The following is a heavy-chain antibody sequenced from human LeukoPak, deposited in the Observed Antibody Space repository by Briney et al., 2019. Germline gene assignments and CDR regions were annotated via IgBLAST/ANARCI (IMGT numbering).Heavy chain of an antibody. CDR3: ARDKGTYDYVWGSYPNWFDR. CDR1: GFTFDDYG. J-gene: IGHJ5*02. D-gene: IGHD3-16*02. V-gene: IGHV3-20*04. Sequence: GGSLRLSCAASGFTFDDYGMNWVRQAPGKGLEWVSCINWNGGSTGYADSVKGRFTISRDNAKNSMYLQMKGLRAEDTALYYCARDKGTYDYVWGSYPNWFDRWGQGTLVTVAS. CDR2: INWNGGST.